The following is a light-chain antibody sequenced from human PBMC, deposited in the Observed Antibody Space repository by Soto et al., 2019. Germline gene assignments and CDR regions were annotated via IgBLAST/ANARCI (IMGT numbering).Light chain of an antibody. CDR3: LQHYSYPWT. Sequence: DIEMTQSPSTLSASVGDRVTITCRASQSITTWLAWYQQKPGKAPKLLIYKATNVQTGVPSRFSGSGSGTEFSLTISSLQPEDFATYSCLQHYSYPWTFGQGTKVEVK. CDR1: QSITTW. CDR2: KAT. V-gene: IGKV1-5*03. J-gene: IGKJ1*01.